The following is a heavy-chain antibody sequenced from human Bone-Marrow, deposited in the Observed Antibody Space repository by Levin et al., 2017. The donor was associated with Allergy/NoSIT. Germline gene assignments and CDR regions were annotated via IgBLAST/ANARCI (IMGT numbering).Heavy chain of an antibody. Sequence: GESLKISCAASGFTFSTFAMNWVRQAPGKGLEWVSGISGSGGSTHYADSVKGRFTISRDNSKNTVYLQMNSMRAEDTAVYYCAKKGTIAGRPGNWFDPWGQGTLVTVSS. CDR1: GFTFSTFA. CDR3: AKKGTIAGRPGNWFDP. J-gene: IGHJ5*02. V-gene: IGHV3-23*01. D-gene: IGHD6-6*01. CDR2: ISGSGGST.